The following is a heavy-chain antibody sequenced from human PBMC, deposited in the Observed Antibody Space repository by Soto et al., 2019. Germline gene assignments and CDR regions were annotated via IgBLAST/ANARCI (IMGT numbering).Heavy chain of an antibody. CDR2: SSGSGDST. J-gene: IGHJ5*02. V-gene: IGHV3-23*01. CDR3: ARRGSGRYYGS. Sequence: EVQLLESGGGLVQPGGSLRLSCAASGFTFSSYAMRWVRQAPVKGLEWVSASSGSGDSTYYADSVKGRFTISRGNSKHTLYPERNSLRAEVTAVYYCARRGSGRYYGSWGQGTLVTVSS. D-gene: IGHD1-26*01. CDR1: GFTFSSYA.